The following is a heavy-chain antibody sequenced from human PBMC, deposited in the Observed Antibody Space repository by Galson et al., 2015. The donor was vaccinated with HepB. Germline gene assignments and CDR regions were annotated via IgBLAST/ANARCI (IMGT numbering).Heavy chain of an antibody. D-gene: IGHD5-12*01. V-gene: IGHV3-30*03. CDR2: ISYDASQK. CDR1: GFIFSNSG. Sequence: SLRLSCAVSGFIFSNSGMHWVRQAPGKGLEWVACISYDASQKFYADSVKGRFTVSRDNSKKTLYLEMNSLRVDDTALYFCSTGRPPSTLGNSAGDFESWGQGTLVTVSS. CDR3: STGRPPSTLGNSAGDFES. J-gene: IGHJ4*02.